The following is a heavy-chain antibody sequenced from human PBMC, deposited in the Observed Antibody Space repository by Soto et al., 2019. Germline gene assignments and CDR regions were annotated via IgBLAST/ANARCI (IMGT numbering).Heavy chain of an antibody. CDR2: IYPGDSDT. CDR1: GYRFSSYW. Sequence: GESLKISCQGSGYRFSSYWIAWVRQMPGKGLEWMGIIYPGDSDTIYSPSFQGQVTFSVDKSTSTAYLQWSSLQASDTAMYYRARQGSNGTYYYYGMDVWGQVTTVTVSS. CDR3: ARQGSNGTYYYYGMDV. V-gene: IGHV5-51*01. J-gene: IGHJ6*02. D-gene: IGHD2-8*01.